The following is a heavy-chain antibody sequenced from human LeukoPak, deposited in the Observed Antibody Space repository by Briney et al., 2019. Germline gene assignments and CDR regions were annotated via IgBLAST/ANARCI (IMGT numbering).Heavy chain of an antibody. V-gene: IGHV1-46*01. D-gene: IGHD2-15*01. Sequence: ASVKVSCKASGYTLTTYYMHWVRQAPGQGLEWMGIINPSGGSTTYAQKFQGRVTMTRDTSTSTVYMDLSSLRSEDTAVYYCARALDCSGGSCAFDSWGQGTLVTVSS. J-gene: IGHJ4*02. CDR1: GYTLTTYY. CDR3: ARALDCSGGSCAFDS. CDR2: INPSGGST.